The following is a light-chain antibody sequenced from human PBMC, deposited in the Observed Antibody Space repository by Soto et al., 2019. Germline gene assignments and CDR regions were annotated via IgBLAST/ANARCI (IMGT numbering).Light chain of an antibody. CDR2: DVN. CDR1: SSDVGGYNY. V-gene: IGLV2-14*01. CDR3: NSYTSSSTLV. Sequence: QSVLTQPASVSGSPGQSITISCTGTSSDVGGYNYVSWYQQHPGKAPKLIIYDVNNRPSGVSNRFSGSKSGNTASLTISGLQAEDEADYYCNSYTSSSTLVFGGGNKLTVL. J-gene: IGLJ2*01.